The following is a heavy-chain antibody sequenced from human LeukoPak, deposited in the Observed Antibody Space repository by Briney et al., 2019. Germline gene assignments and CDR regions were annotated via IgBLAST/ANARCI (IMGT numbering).Heavy chain of an antibody. J-gene: IGHJ4*02. D-gene: IGHD2-15*01. Sequence: PSETLSLTCAVSGYSINNSHYWAWIRQPPGKGLEWIGNISQSAIASYNPSLKSRVTISLDQSNNHFSLDLRSVTAADTAVYFCARASVEHSIVAGDYFDYWGQGTLVTVSS. CDR3: ARASVEHSIVAGDYFDY. V-gene: IGHV4-38-2*01. CDR1: GYSINNSHY. CDR2: ISQSAIA.